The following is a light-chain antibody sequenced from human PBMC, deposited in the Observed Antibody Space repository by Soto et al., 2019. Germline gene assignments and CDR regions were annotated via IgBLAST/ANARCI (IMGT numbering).Light chain of an antibody. CDR1: SSNIGSNT. CDR3: AAWDDSLAYV. CDR2: SNN. V-gene: IGLV1-44*01. J-gene: IGLJ1*01. Sequence: QSVLTQPPSASGTPGQRVTISCSGSSSNIGSNTVNWYQQLPGTAPKLLIYSNNQRPSGVPDRFSGSKSGTSASLAISGLQSEDEADYYCAAWDDSLAYVFGTGIKVTVL.